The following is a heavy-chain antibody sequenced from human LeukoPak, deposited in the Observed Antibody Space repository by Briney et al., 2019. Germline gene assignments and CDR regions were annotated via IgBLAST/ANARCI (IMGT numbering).Heavy chain of an antibody. Sequence: GESLKISCKGSGYSFTNYWIGWVRQMPGKGLEWMGIIYPDDSDTRYSPSFQGQVAISADKSTSTAYLQWSSLKASDTAMYYCARQVAATYFSDYWGQGTLVTVSS. V-gene: IGHV5-51*01. D-gene: IGHD1-26*01. CDR1: GYSFTNYW. CDR2: IYPDDSDT. J-gene: IGHJ4*02. CDR3: ARQVAATYFSDY.